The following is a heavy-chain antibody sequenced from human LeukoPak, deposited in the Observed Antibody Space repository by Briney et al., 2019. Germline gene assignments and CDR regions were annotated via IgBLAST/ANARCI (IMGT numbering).Heavy chain of an antibody. CDR2: ISYDGNNR. Sequence: PAGSLRLSCAAPGFNFNSFAMNWVPQAPGKGLKGVSFISYDGNNRKFADSVKGRFTIARDDSKNTLYLQMNSLRPEDTAVYYCAREGAIQLRTHYYFDSWGQGTLVTVSS. V-gene: IGHV3-30*04. CDR1: GFNFNSFA. J-gene: IGHJ4*02. D-gene: IGHD4-11*01. CDR3: AREGAIQLRTHYYFDS.